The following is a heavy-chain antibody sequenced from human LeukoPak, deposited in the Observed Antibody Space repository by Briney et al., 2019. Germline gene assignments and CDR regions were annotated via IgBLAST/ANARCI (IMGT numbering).Heavy chain of an antibody. D-gene: IGHD3-10*01. V-gene: IGHV3-53*01. CDR2: IYSDNT. CDR1: GLTASSNS. CDR3: ASTGLWFGEWKAFDI. Sequence: GGSLRLSCTVSGLTASSNSMSWVRQAPGKGLEWVSFIYSDNTHYSDSVKGRFTISRDNAKNSLYLQMNSLRAEDTAVYYCASTGLWFGEWKAFDIWGQGTMVTVSS. J-gene: IGHJ3*02.